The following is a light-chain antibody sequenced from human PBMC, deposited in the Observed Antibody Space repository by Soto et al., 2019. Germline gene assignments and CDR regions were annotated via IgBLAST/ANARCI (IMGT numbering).Light chain of an antibody. CDR1: QSVSRN. V-gene: IGKV3-15*01. Sequence: EIVLTQSPGTLSLSPGERATLSCRASQSVSRNLAWYQQKPGQAPRLLIYGASTRATGVPARFSGSGSGTEFTLTISSLHSEDFAVYYCQQYDDWLTFGGGTKVDIK. CDR2: GAS. J-gene: IGKJ4*01. CDR3: QQYDDWLT.